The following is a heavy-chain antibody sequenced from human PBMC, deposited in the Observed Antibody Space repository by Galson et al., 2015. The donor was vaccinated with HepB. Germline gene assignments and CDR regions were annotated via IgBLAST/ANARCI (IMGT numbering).Heavy chain of an antibody. Sequence: SLRLSCAASGFTFSSYSMNWVRQAPGKGLEWVSSISSSSSYIYYADSVKGRFTISRDNAENSLYLQMNSLRAEDTAVYYCARDKKTIFGVVINHWYFDLWGRGTLVTVSS. V-gene: IGHV3-21*01. D-gene: IGHD3-3*01. J-gene: IGHJ2*01. CDR2: ISSSSSYI. CDR3: ARDKKTIFGVVINHWYFDL. CDR1: GFTFSSYS.